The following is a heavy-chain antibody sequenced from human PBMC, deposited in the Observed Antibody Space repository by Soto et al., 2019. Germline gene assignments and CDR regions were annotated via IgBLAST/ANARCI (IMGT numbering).Heavy chain of an antibody. Sequence: GGSLRLSCAASGFTFSSYWMSWVRQAPGKGLEWVANIKQDGSEKYYVDSVKGRFTISRDNAKNSLYLQMNSLRAEDTAVYYCARVITMVRGTYFDYWGQGTLVTVSS. V-gene: IGHV3-7*01. D-gene: IGHD3-10*01. CDR1: GFTFSSYW. CDR3: ARVITMVRGTYFDY. J-gene: IGHJ4*02. CDR2: IKQDGSEK.